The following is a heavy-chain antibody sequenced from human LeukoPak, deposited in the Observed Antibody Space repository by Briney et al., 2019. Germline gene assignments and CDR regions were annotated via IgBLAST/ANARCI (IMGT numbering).Heavy chain of an antibody. V-gene: IGHV4-38-2*02. CDR1: GYSISSGYY. D-gene: IGHD5-24*01. CDR3: AREEMATIILRY. CDR2: IYQSGST. Sequence: SETLSLTCTVSGYSISSGYYWGWIRQPPGKGLEWIGRIYQSGSTYYNPSLKSRVTISLDTSRNQFSLKLSSVTAADTAVYYCAREEMATIILRYWGQGTLVTVSS. J-gene: IGHJ4*02.